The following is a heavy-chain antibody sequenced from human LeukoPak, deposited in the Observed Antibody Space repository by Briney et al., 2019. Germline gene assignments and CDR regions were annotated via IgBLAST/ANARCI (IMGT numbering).Heavy chain of an antibody. Sequence: GRSLRLSCAASGFTFSGYAMHWVRQAPGKGLEWVAVISYDGSNKYYADSVKGRFTISRDNSKNTLYLQMNSLRAEDTAVYYCASGYDFSWGQGTLVTVSS. CDR3: ASGYDFS. V-gene: IGHV3-30*04. CDR1: GFTFSGYA. CDR2: ISYDGSNK. D-gene: IGHD5-12*01. J-gene: IGHJ4*02.